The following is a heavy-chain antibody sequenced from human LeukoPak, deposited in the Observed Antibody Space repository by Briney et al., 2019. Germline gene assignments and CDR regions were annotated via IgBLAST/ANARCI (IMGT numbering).Heavy chain of an antibody. V-gene: IGHV3-7*02. Sequence: PGGSLRLSCAASGFTFSSSAMNWVRQAPGKGLEWVANIKQDGSEKYYVDSVKGRFTISRDNAKNSLYLQMNSLRAEDTAVYYYASHYGDYSFFDYWGQGTLVTVSS. CDR3: ASHYGDYSFFDY. CDR2: IKQDGSEK. J-gene: IGHJ4*02. CDR1: GFTFSSSA. D-gene: IGHD4-17*01.